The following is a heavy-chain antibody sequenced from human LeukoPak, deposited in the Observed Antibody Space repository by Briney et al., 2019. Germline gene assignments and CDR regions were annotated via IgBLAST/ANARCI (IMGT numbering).Heavy chain of an antibody. CDR2: ISSSSSII. D-gene: IGHD4-17*01. V-gene: IGHV3-48*04. CDR3: ARSSDSGYYYYGMDV. CDR1: GFTFSTYS. J-gene: IGHJ6*02. Sequence: GGSLRLSCAASGFTFSTYSMNWVRQAPGKGLEWISYISSSSSIIYYADSVKGRFTFSRDNAKNSLYLQMNSLRAEDTAVYYCARSSDSGYYYYGMDVWGQGTTVTVSS.